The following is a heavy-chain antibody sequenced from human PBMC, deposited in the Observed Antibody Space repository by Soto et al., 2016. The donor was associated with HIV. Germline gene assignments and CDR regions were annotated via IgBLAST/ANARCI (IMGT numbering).Heavy chain of an antibody. Sequence: QVQLQESDPGLVKPSDTLSLTCVVSGYSITSSNWWSWIRQPPGKGLEWIGYIDYSGNIYYNPSLKSRVTMSVHTSKNQFSLKLRSVTAVDTAVYYCARRGASYGMDVWGQGPRSPSP. CDR2: IDYSGNI. J-gene: IGHJ6*02. CDR3: ARRGASYGMDV. CDR1: GYSITSSNW. V-gene: IGHV4-28*05.